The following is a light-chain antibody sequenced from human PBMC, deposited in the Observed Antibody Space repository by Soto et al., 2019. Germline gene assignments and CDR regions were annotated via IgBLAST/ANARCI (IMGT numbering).Light chain of an antibody. CDR3: QHPTNSPPT. CDR2: DTS. Sequence: EIVLTQSPATLSLSPGERATLSCRASQSVSTYLAWYQRKPGQAPRLLIYDTSNRATGIPARFSGSGSGTDFPLTLCRLEPEDFAVYYCQHPTNSPPTFGQGTKVQIK. CDR1: QSVSTY. V-gene: IGKV3-11*01. J-gene: IGKJ1*01.